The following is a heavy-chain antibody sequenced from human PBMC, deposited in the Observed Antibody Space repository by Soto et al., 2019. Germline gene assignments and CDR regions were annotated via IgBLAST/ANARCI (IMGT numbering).Heavy chain of an antibody. J-gene: IGHJ6*02. CDR3: KGLVRDYGVDV. CDR2: IESRGDGGTI. D-gene: IGHD3-10*01. V-gene: IGHV3-15*07. Sequence: PGGSLRLSCAASGFTFSNARMHWVRQAPGKGLEWVGRIESRGDGGTIYYAAPVKGRFTISRDDSKNTLYLKMNSLKSEDTAVYYCKGLVRDYGVDVWGQGTTVTVSS. CDR1: GFTFSNAR.